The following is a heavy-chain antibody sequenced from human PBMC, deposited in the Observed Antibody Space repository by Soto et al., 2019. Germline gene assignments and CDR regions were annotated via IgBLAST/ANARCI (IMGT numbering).Heavy chain of an antibody. CDR1: GGTFSSYA. J-gene: IGHJ4*02. D-gene: IGHD2-21*02. V-gene: IGHV1-69*12. CDR2: ILPIFGTA. Sequence: QVQLVQSGAEVKKPGSSVKVSCKASGGTFSSYAISWVRQAPGQGLEWMGGILPIFGTANYAQKFRGRGTIPADESTSTAYVELSSLRSEDTAVYYCARDSGDSSSFDYWVQGSLVTVSS. CDR3: ARDSGDSSSFDY.